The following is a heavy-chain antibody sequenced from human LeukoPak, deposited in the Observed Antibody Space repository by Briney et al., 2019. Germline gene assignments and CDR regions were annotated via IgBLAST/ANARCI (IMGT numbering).Heavy chain of an antibody. Sequence: GGSLRLSCAASGFTFSSYAMSWVRQAPGKGLEWVSAISGSGGSTYYADSGKGRFTISRNNSKNTLYLQMNSLRAEDTAVYYCAKEPDYGDYFDYWGQGTLVTVSS. CDR1: GFTFSSYA. D-gene: IGHD4-17*01. V-gene: IGHV3-23*01. CDR2: ISGSGGST. J-gene: IGHJ4*02. CDR3: AKEPDYGDYFDY.